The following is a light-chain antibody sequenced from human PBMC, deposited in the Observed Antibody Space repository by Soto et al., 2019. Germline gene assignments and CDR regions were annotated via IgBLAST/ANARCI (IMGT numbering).Light chain of an antibody. Sequence: EIVMTQSPATLSVSPGERATLSCRASRSVSSNLAWYRQKPGQAPRLLIYGASSRATGIPDRFSGSGSGTDFTLTISRLEPEDFAVYYCQQYGSSLWTFGQGTKVDIK. CDR3: QQYGSSLWT. CDR2: GAS. CDR1: RSVSSN. J-gene: IGKJ1*01. V-gene: IGKV3-20*01.